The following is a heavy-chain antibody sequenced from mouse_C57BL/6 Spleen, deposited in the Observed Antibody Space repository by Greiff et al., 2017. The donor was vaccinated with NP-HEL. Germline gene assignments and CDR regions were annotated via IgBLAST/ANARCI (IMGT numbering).Heavy chain of an antibody. V-gene: IGHV1-80*01. J-gene: IGHJ2*01. D-gene: IGHD1-1*01. CDR2: IYPGDGDT. CDR1: GYAFSSYW. Sequence: QVQLQQSGAELVKPGASVKISCKASGYAFSSYWMNWVKQRPGKGLEWIGQIYPGDGDTNYNGKFKGKATLTADKSSSTAYMQLSSLTSEDSAVYFCARGYYGSITYFDYWGQGTTLTVSS. CDR3: ARGYYGSITYFDY.